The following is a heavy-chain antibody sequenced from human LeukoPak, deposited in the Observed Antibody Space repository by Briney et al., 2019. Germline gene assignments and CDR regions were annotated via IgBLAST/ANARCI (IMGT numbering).Heavy chain of an antibody. CDR2: INPNSGGT. V-gene: IGHV1-2*02. CDR3: AREVGTIDGGWFDP. CDR1: GYTFTGYY. J-gene: IGHJ5*02. Sequence: GASVKVSCKASGYTFTGYYMHWVRQAPGQGLEWMGWINPNSGGTNYAQKFQGRVTMTRDTSISTAYMELSRLRSDDTAVYYCAREVGTIDGGWFDPWGQGTLVTVSS. D-gene: IGHD3-16*01.